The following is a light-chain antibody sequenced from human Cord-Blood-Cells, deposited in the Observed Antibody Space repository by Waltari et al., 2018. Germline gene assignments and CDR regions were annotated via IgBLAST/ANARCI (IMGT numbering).Light chain of an antibody. CDR1: QSIRSS. CDR2: AAS. V-gene: IGKV1-39*01. Sequence: DIQMTQSPSSLSASVGDRVTITCRASQSIRSSLNWYQQKPWKAPKLLIYAASSLQSGVPSRFSGSGSGTDFTLTISSLQPEDFATYYCQQSYSTPRTFGQGTKLEIK. CDR3: QQSYSTPRT. J-gene: IGKJ2*01.